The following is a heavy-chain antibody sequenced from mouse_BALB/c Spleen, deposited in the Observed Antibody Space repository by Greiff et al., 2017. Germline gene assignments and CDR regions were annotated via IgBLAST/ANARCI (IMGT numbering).Heavy chain of an antibody. CDR3: ARHENYGNYGYFDV. CDR1: GFTFSSYA. Sequence: EVMLVESGGGLVKPGGSLKLSCAASGFTFSSYAMSWVRQTPEKRLEWVATISSGGSYTYYPDSVKGRFTISRDNAKNTLYLQMSSLRSEDTAMYYCARHENYGNYGYFDVWGAGTTVTVSS. J-gene: IGHJ1*01. V-gene: IGHV5-9-3*01. D-gene: IGHD2-1*01. CDR2: ISSGGSYT.